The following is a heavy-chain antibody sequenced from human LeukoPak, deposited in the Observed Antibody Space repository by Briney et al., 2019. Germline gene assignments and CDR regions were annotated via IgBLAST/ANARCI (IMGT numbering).Heavy chain of an antibody. CDR3: AGVGSGSYYWFDP. V-gene: IGHV1-2*02. CDR1: GYTFTGYY. D-gene: IGHD3-10*01. J-gene: IGHJ5*02. Sequence: ASVKVSCKASGYTFTGYYMHWVRQAPGQGLEWMGWISPNSGGTNYAQKFQGRVTMTRDTSISTAYMELSRLRSDDTAVYYCAGVGSGSYYWFDPWGQGTLVTVSP. CDR2: ISPNSGGT.